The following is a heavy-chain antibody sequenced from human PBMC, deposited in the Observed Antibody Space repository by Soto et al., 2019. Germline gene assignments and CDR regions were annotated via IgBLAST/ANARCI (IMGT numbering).Heavy chain of an antibody. CDR1: GFTFSTCA. Sequence: PGGSLRLSCAASGFTFSTCAMTWVRQAPGKGLEWVLCISGSGDTTYYADSVKGRFTISRDTSKNTVYLQMNSLRADDTAVYYCARALSSAAGLYFDYWGQGTLVTVSS. J-gene: IGHJ4*02. CDR2: ISGSGDTT. D-gene: IGHD6-13*01. CDR3: ARALSSAAGLYFDY. V-gene: IGHV3-23*01.